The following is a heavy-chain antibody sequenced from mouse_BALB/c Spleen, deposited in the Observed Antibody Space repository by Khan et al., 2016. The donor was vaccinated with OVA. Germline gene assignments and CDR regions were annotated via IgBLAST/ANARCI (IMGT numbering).Heavy chain of an antibody. D-gene: IGHD1-1*01. CDR2: ISYSGNT. J-gene: IGHJ2*01. CDR1: GYSITRDFA. V-gene: IGHV3-2*02. Sequence: VQLKQSGPCLVKPSQSLSLTFTVTGYSITRDFAWNWIRQFPGNKLEWMGFISYSGNTNYNPSLKSRIPITRNTSKNQFFLQLNSVTNEDTATYYCARVYGADFDYWGQGTTLTVSS. CDR3: ARVYGADFDY.